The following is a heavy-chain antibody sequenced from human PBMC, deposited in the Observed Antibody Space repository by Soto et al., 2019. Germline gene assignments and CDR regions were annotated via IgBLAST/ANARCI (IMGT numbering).Heavy chain of an antibody. CDR2: ISTYNGKA. CDR3: XXXXXXNNDGDALHI. V-gene: IGHV1-18*04. D-gene: IGHD1-1*01. CDR1: GYTFTSFG. J-gene: IGHJ3*02. Sequence: QGQLVQSGAEVKKPGASVKVSCKASGYTFTSFGITWVRQAPGQGLEWMGWISTYNGKANYAQKLQGRVTVTTETSTNTAYMELRSLRSDXXXXXXXXXXXXXNNDGDALHIWGQGTMVTVSS.